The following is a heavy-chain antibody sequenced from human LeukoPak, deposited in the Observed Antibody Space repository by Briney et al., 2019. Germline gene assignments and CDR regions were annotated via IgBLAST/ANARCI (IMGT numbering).Heavy chain of an antibody. V-gene: IGHV3-9*01. CDR2: ISWNSGSI. CDR1: GFTFDDYA. D-gene: IGHD6-13*01. Sequence: GGSLRLSCAASGFTFDDYAMHWVRQAPGKGLEWVSGISWNSGSIGYADSVKGRFTISRDSAKNSLYLQMNSLRAEDTALYYCAKDISGRFTAAGYFDYWGQGTLVTVSS. J-gene: IGHJ4*02. CDR3: AKDISGRFTAAGYFDY.